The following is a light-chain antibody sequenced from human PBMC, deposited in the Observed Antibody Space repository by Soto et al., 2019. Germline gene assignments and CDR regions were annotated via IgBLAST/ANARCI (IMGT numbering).Light chain of an antibody. CDR1: SSNIGSNT. CDR3: AAWDDSLSVV. Sequence: QSVLTQPPSASETPGQGVTISCSGSSSNIGSNTVNWYQHLPGTAPKLLIYSDNQRPSGVPDRFSGSKSGTSASLAISGLQSEDEADYYCAAWDDSLSVVFGGGTKLTVL. J-gene: IGLJ2*01. CDR2: SDN. V-gene: IGLV1-44*01.